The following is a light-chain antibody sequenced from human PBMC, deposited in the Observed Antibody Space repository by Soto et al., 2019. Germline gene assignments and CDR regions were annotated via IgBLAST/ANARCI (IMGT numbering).Light chain of an antibody. V-gene: IGLV2-14*01. CDR1: SSDAAYYNY. CDR2: EVR. CDR3: SSSTRSSSVL. Sequence: QSALTQPASVSGSPGQSITISCTGTSSDAAYYNYVSWYQQHPGKAPKVMIYEVRNRPSGASSRFSGSKSGNTAFLTISGLQPEDEDDYYCSSSTRSSSVLFGGGTKLTVL. J-gene: IGLJ2*01.